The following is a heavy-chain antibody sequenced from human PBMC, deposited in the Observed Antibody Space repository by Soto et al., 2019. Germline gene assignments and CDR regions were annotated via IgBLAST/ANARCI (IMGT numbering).Heavy chain of an antibody. D-gene: IGHD3-16*01. CDR1: GFAFSEYG. V-gene: IGHV3-30*18. Sequence: GGSLRLSCAASGFAFSEYGIHWVRQAPGKGLEWVALTSYNGLKEYYADSVKGRFTISRDNSKSTLSLEMNSLRPEDTAVYYCAKDRSHFEFGGNFDYWGRGTLVTVSS. CDR3: AKDRSHFEFGGNFDY. CDR2: TSYNGLKE. J-gene: IGHJ4*02.